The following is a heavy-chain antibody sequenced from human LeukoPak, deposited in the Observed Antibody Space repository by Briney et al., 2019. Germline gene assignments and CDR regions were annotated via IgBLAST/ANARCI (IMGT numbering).Heavy chain of an antibody. J-gene: IGHJ6*03. CDR3: ARGRWPYMAV. D-gene: IGHD5-24*01. Sequence: PSETLSLTCTVSGGSISSYYWSWIRQPPGKGLEWIGYIYYSGSTNYNPSLKSRVTISVDTSKNQFSLKLSSVTAADTAVYYCARGRWPYMAVWGKGTTVTVSS. CDR1: GGSISSYY. CDR2: IYYSGST. V-gene: IGHV4-59*12.